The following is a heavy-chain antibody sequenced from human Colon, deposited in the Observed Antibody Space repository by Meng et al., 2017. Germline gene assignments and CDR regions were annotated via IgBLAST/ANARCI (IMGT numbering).Heavy chain of an antibody. CDR1: GGSFSGHY. V-gene: IGHV4-34*01. D-gene: IGHD4-23*01. Sequence: SETLSLTCAVYGGSFSGHYWSWIRQLPGKGLEWIGEINHSGSTNYNPSLKSQVTISVDTSKNQFSLKLSTVTAADTAVYYRARCYGGNVNYWGQGTLVTVSS. J-gene: IGHJ4*02. CDR3: ARCYGGNVNY. CDR2: INHSGST.